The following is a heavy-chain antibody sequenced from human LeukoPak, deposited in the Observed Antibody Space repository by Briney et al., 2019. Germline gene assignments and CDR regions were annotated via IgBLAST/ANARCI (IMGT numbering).Heavy chain of an antibody. Sequence: PGGSLRLSCVASGFTFSSYSMHWVRQSPGKGLEWVSSISSSSSYIYYTDSLKGRFTISRDNAKKSLYLQMNSLRAEDTAVYFCAREGLYNYGYVYGYWGQGTLVTVSS. D-gene: IGHD5-18*01. J-gene: IGHJ4*02. CDR2: ISSSSSYI. CDR3: AREGLYNYGYVYGY. V-gene: IGHV3-21*01. CDR1: GFTFSSYS.